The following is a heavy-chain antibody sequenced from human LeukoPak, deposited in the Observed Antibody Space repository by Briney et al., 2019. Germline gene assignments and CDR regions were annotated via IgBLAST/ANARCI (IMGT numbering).Heavy chain of an antibody. J-gene: IGHJ4*02. CDR2: ISAYGDAT. D-gene: IGHD2-2*01. CDR3: AKAGCTRPTCYLNC. CDR1: GFTFSDYA. Sequence: PGGSLRLSCAASGFTFSDYAMSWVRQAPGKGLEWVSTISAYGDATYYADSVKGRFTFSRDNSKNTLYLQMNSLRVGDTAVYYCAKAGCTRPTCYLNCWGQGALVTVSS. V-gene: IGHV3-23*01.